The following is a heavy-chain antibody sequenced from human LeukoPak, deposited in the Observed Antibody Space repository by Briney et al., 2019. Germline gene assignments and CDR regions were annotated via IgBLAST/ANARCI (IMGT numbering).Heavy chain of an antibody. V-gene: IGHV3-48*03. J-gene: IGHJ6*02. CDR3: ARYSSARYGMDV. CDR1: GFTFSSYE. D-gene: IGHD6-19*01. Sequence: GGSLRLSCAASGFTFSSYEMNWVRQAPGKGLEWVSYVSSSGSTIYYADSVKGRFTISRDNAKNSLYLQMNSLRAEDTAVYYCARYSSARYGMDVWGQGTTVTVSS. CDR2: VSSSGSTI.